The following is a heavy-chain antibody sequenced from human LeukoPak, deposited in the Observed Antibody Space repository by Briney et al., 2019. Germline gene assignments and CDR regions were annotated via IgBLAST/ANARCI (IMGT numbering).Heavy chain of an antibody. CDR1: GGSISSHY. CDR3: ARGVVWGYFWLNWFDP. V-gene: IGHV4-59*11. CDR2: IYYSGST. Sequence: SETLSLTCTVSGGSISSHYWSWIRQPPGKGLEWIGYIYYSGSTNYNPSLKSRVTISVDTSKNQFSLKLSSVTAADTAVYYRARGVVWGYFWLNWFDPWGQGTLVTVSS. J-gene: IGHJ5*02. D-gene: IGHD3-3*01.